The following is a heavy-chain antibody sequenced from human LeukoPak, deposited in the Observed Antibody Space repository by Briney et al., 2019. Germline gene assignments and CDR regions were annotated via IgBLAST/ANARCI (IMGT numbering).Heavy chain of an antibody. J-gene: IGHJ6*02. CDR1: GGSISSYY. CDR3: VRQYSSGWTYYYGMDV. D-gene: IGHD6-19*01. Sequence: PSETLSLTCTVSGGSISSYYWSWIRQPAGKGLEWIGRIYTSGSTNYNPSLKSRVTMSVDTSKNHFSLQLNSVTPEDTSVYYCVRQYSSGWTYYYGMDVWGQGTTVTVSS. V-gene: IGHV4-4*07. CDR2: IYTSGST.